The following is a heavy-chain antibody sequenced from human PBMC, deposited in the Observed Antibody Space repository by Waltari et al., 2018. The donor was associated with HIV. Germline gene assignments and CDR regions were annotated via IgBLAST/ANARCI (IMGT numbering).Heavy chain of an antibody. D-gene: IGHD3-10*01. CDR2: INPKTGDT. Sequence: QVQLVESGAEVKKPGASLKVSCKASGYAFTGFYIHWVRQAPGPGLEWVGWINPKTGDTNFAQKFQGRVTMTRDTSISTAYMELSRLTSDDTAVYYCARDPSYGFGENDYWGQGTLFTVSS. CDR1: GYAFTGFY. V-gene: IGHV1-2*02. J-gene: IGHJ4*02. CDR3: ARDPSYGFGENDY.